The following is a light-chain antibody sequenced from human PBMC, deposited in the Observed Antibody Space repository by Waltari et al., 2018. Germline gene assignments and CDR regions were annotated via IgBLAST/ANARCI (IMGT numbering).Light chain of an antibody. Sequence: DIVMTQSPDSLAVSLGERATINCKSSQSILYGSHNKNYLAWYQQKPGQPPKLLVYWASTRESGVPDRFSGSGSGTDFTLTISNLQAEDVAVYYCQQYYSTPLFTFGPGTKVENK. CDR1: QSILYGSHNKNY. V-gene: IGKV4-1*01. CDR3: QQYYSTPLFT. J-gene: IGKJ3*01. CDR2: WAS.